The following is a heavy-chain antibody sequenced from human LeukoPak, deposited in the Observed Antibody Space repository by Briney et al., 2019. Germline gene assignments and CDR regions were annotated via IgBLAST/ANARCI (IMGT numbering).Heavy chain of an antibody. CDR2: ISTSGSAI. V-gene: IGHV3-48*01. Sequence: TGGSLRLSCAASGFTFSNFGINWVRQAPGKGLEWVSYISTSGSAIYYADSVQGRFIISRDNAKKSVDLQMNSLRADDTAMYYCARRGSSAGMYKWFDPWGQGTLVTVS. J-gene: IGHJ5*02. D-gene: IGHD6-19*01. CDR1: GFTFSNFG. CDR3: ARRGSSAGMYKWFDP.